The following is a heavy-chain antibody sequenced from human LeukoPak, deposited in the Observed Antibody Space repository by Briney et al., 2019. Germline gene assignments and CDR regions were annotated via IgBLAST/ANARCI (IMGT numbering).Heavy chain of an antibody. Sequence: PGGSLRLSCAASGFTFSSYAMSWVRQAPGKGLEWVSGITGSGGSTYYADSVKGRFTISRDNSKNTLYLQMNSLRAEDTAVYYCAKAIQLWVPTPSYYFDYWGQGTLVTVSS. CDR2: ITGSGGST. CDR3: AKAIQLWVPTPSYYFDY. CDR1: GFTFSSYA. J-gene: IGHJ4*02. V-gene: IGHV3-23*01. D-gene: IGHD5-18*01.